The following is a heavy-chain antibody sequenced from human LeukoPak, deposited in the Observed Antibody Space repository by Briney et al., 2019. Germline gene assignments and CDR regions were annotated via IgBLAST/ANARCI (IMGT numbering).Heavy chain of an antibody. D-gene: IGHD3-10*01. J-gene: IGHJ5*02. CDR3: ARDAGLPPVVRTCNWFDP. CDR1: GYTFTGYY. CDR2: INPNSGGT. V-gene: IGHV1-2*02. Sequence: ASVKVSCKASGYTFTGYYMHWVRQAPGQGLEWMGWINPNSGGTNYAQKFQGRVTMTRDTSISTAYMELSRLRSDDTAVYYCARDAGLPPVVRTCNWFDPWGQGTLVTVSS.